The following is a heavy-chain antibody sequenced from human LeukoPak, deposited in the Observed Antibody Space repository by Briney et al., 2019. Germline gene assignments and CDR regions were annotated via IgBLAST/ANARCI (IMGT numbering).Heavy chain of an antibody. J-gene: IGHJ3*01. CDR3: ARGGSPPEALGDTFDV. CDR1: GFNFNTYW. D-gene: IGHD1-26*01. Sequence: GGSLRLSCAASGFNFNTYWMHWVRQTPGKGLMWVSRVKSDGVSTNYADSVKGRFTISRDNVMNTLHLQMNSLTAEDMAVYYCARGGSPPEALGDTFDVWGQGTLVTVSS. V-gene: IGHV3-74*01. CDR2: VKSDGVST.